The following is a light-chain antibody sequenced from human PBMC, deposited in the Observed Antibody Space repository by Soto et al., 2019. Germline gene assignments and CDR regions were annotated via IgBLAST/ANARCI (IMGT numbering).Light chain of an antibody. CDR1: QGISSY. CDR2: AAS. CDR3: QQLNSYPLT. V-gene: IGKV1-9*01. J-gene: IGKJ4*01. Sequence: IQLTQSPSSLSASVGDRVTITCRASQGISSYLTWYQQKPGKAPKLLIYAASTLHSGVPSKFGGSGSGTDFTLTISSLQPEDFATYYCQQLNSYPLTFGGGTKVEIK.